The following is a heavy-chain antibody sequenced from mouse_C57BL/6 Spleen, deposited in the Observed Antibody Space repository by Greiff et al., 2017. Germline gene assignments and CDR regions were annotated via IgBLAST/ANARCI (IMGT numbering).Heavy chain of an antibody. V-gene: IGHV1-15*01. D-gene: IGHD1-1*01. CDR2: IDPETGGT. CDR1: GYTFTDYE. CDR3: TRLRRTTVVWD. Sequence: LVESGAELVRPGASVTLSCKASGYTFTDYEMHWVKQTPVHGLEWIGAIDPETGGTAYNQKFKGKAILTVDKSSSTAYLELRSLTSEDSAVYYCTRLRRTTVVWDWGGEALATMSA. J-gene: IGHJ3*01.